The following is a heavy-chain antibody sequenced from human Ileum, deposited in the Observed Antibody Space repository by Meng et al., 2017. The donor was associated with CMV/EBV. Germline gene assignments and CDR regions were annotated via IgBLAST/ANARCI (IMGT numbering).Heavy chain of an antibody. J-gene: IGHJ4*02. CDR3: GRDSMKGGGFDC. CDR1: GFTFSSYA. D-gene: IGHD3-10*01. Sequence: GGSLRLSCAASGFTFSSYAMSWVRQAPGKGLEWVSAISGSGGSTYYADSVKGRFTISRDNSKNTLYLQMNSLRAEDTAVYYCGRDSMKGGGFDCWGQGGLVTVSS. V-gene: IGHV3-23*01. CDR2: ISGSGGST.